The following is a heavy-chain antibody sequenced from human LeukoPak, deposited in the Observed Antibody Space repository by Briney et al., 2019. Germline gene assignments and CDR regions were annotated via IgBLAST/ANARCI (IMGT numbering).Heavy chain of an antibody. Sequence: GRSLRLSCAASGFTFDDYAMHWVRQAPGKGLEWVSGISWNSGSIGYADSVKGRFTISRDNAKNSLYLQTNSLRAEDTALYYCAKDHNPAAGSFDYWGQGTLVTVSS. V-gene: IGHV3-9*01. CDR2: ISWNSGSI. CDR3: AKDHNPAAGSFDY. J-gene: IGHJ4*02. CDR1: GFTFDDYA. D-gene: IGHD6-13*01.